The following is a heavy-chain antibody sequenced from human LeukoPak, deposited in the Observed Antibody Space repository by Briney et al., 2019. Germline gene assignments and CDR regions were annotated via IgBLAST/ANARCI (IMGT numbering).Heavy chain of an antibody. J-gene: IGHJ5*02. D-gene: IGHD6-6*01. CDR1: GGTFSSYA. V-gene: IGHV1-69*13. CDR3: AREGIAARPGWFDP. Sequence: SVKVSCKASGGTFSSYAISWVRQAPGQGLEWMGGIIHIFGTANYAQKFQGRVTITADESTSTAYMELSSLRSEDTAVYYCAREGIAARPGWFDPWGQGTLVTVSS. CDR2: IIHIFGTA.